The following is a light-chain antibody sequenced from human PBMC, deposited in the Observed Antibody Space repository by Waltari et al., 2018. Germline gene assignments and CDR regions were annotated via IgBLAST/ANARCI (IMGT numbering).Light chain of an antibody. Sequence: DIQMTQSPSTLSASVGDRVTVTCRASQHISSWLAWYQQKPGKAPKLLIYDASNWENGVPSRFSGSGSGTEFTLTISSLQPDDSATYYCQQYNSFPYTFGQGTKLEIK. V-gene: IGKV1-5*01. CDR1: QHISSW. CDR3: QQYNSFPYT. CDR2: DAS. J-gene: IGKJ2*01.